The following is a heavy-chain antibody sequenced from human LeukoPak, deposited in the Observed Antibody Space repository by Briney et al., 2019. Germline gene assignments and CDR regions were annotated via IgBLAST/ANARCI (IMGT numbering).Heavy chain of an antibody. CDR3: ARDSSGWYNWFDP. CDR1: GYTFTSYG. CDR2: ISAYNGNS. V-gene: IGHV1-18*01. J-gene: IGHJ5*02. Sequence: GASVKVSCKASGYTFTSYGISWVRQAPGQGLEWMGWISAYNGNSNYAQKLQGRATMTTDTSTSTAYMELRSLRSDDTAVYYCARDSSGWYNWFDPWGQGTLVTVSS. D-gene: IGHD6-19*01.